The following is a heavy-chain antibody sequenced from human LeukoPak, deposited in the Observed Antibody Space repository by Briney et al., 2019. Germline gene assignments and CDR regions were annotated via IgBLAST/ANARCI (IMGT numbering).Heavy chain of an antibody. D-gene: IGHD3-22*01. CDR1: GFTFDDYA. V-gene: IGHV3-9*01. CDR3: AKDLSSAITSALVLDV. CDR2: ITWNRDNI. Sequence: PGGSLRLSCTVSGFTFDDYAMHWARHTPGKGLEWVAGITWNRDNIGYGDSVKGRFTISRDNVKNALYLQMNSLRPEDTALYYCAKDLSSAITSALVLDVWGQGTTVTVS. J-gene: IGHJ6*02.